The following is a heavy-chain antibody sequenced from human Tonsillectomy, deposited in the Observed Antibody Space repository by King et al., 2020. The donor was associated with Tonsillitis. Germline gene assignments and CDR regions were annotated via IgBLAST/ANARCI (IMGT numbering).Heavy chain of an antibody. CDR1: GFTFSSYA. CDR3: ARDGKAINDY. CDR2: IGSEGVTT. D-gene: IGHD5-18*01. Sequence: VQLVESGGGLVQPGGSLRLSCAASGFTFSSYAMQWVRQAPGTGLEFVSSIGSEGVTTYYADSVKGRFTISRDNSKNTLYLQMGSLRVEDMAVYYCARDGKAINDYWGQGTLVTVSS. V-gene: IGHV3-64*07. J-gene: IGHJ4*02.